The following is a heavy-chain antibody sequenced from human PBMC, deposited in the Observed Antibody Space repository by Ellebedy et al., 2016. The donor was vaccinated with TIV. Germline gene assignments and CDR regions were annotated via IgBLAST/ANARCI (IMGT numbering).Heavy chain of an antibody. CDR3: AKLGHRATPDDS. CDR1: AYSFINYW. D-gene: IGHD1-14*01. Sequence: GESLKISCQGSAYSFINYWIVWVRQMPGRGLEWMGIIYLSDSDTRYSPSFQGQVTISADRSVTTAYLHFNRLKPSDTAVYYCAKLGHRATPDDSWGQGTLVTVSS. CDR2: IYLSDSDT. V-gene: IGHV5-51*01. J-gene: IGHJ4*02.